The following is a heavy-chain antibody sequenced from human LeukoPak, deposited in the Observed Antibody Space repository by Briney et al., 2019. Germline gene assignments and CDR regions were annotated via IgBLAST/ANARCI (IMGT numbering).Heavy chain of an antibody. CDR1: GGSLSSYY. D-gene: IGHD6-13*01. CDR3: ARDPARQLVPSYFDY. Sequence: SETLSLTCTVSGGSLSSYYWSWIRQPPGKGLEWIGYIYYSGSTNYNPSLKSRVTISVDTSKNQFSLKLSSVTAADTAVYYCARDPARQLVPSYFDYWGQGTLVTVSS. V-gene: IGHV4-59*01. J-gene: IGHJ4*02. CDR2: IYYSGST.